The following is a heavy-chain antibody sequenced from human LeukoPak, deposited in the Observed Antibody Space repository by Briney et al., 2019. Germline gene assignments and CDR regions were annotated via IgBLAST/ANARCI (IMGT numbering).Heavy chain of an antibody. Sequence: SETLSLTCDVSGVSINTCCYYWTWIRQTPGKGLEWIGYKYYSGSTRYNSSLRSRLTISLDSSKNQFSLRLTSVTAADTAVYYCARGRSYGFDFDSWGPGILVIVSS. D-gene: IGHD5-18*01. CDR2: KYYSGST. CDR3: ARGRSYGFDFDS. CDR1: GVSINTCCYY. V-gene: IGHV4-61*01. J-gene: IGHJ4*02.